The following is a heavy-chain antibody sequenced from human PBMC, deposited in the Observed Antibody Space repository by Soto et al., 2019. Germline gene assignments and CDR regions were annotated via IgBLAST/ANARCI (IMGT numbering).Heavy chain of an antibody. Sequence: TSETLSLTGTVSGGSISPFYWSWVRQPPGKGLEWIGYLYYSGNTNYNPSLKSRVTISVDASKNQVSLRLTSVTAADTAVYYCARVGGVAARTFDYWGQGTVVTVSS. CDR2: LYYSGNT. D-gene: IGHD2-15*01. V-gene: IGHV4-59*01. J-gene: IGHJ4*02. CDR1: GGSISPFY. CDR3: ARVGGVAARTFDY.